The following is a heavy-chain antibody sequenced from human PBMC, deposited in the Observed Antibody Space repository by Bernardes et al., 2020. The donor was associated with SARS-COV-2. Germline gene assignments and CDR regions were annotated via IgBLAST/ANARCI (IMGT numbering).Heavy chain of an antibody. CDR1: GYSFTSYW. Sequence: GESLKISCKGSGYSFTSYWIGWVRQMPGKGPEWMGIIYPGDSDTRYSPSFQGQVTISADKSISTAYLQWSSLKASDTAMYYCARQEGYCSSTSCYTANYYYMDVWGKGTTVTVSS. D-gene: IGHD2-2*02. CDR3: ARQEGYCSSTSCYTANYYYMDV. V-gene: IGHV5-51*01. CDR2: IYPGDSDT. J-gene: IGHJ6*03.